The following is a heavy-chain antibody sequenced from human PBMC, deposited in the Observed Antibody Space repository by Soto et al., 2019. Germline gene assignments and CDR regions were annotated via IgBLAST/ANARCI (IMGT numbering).Heavy chain of an antibody. Sequence: ASVKVPSKASGYIFTNYGISGVRQAPGQGFEWMGWINVYNGNTKYAQKVQGRVTMTTDTSTSTAYMGLRSLRSDDTAVYYWASGVGSRHYYNQHNWFHPWGQGTLVRVSS. J-gene: IGHJ5*02. CDR1: GYIFTNYG. V-gene: IGHV1-18*01. CDR2: INVYNGNT. D-gene: IGHD3-10*01. CDR3: ASGVGSRHYYNQHNWFHP.